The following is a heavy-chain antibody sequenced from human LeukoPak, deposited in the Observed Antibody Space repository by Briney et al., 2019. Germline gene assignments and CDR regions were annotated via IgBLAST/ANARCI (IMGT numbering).Heavy chain of an antibody. J-gene: IGHJ4*02. CDR3: ARHFHTHSGYYAG. D-gene: IGHD3-3*01. V-gene: IGHV4-59*08. Sequence: SETLSLTCTVSGGSISSYYWSWIRQPPGKGLEWIGYIYYSGSTNYNPSLKSRVTISVDTSKNQFSLKLSSVTAADTAVYYCARHFHTHSGYYAGWGQGTLVTVSS. CDR2: IYYSGST. CDR1: GGSISSYY.